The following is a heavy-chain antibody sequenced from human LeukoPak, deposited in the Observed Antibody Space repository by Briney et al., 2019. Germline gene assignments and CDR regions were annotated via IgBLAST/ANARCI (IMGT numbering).Heavy chain of an antibody. Sequence: GGSLRLSCAVAGFTFRDHYMDWVRQAPGKGLEWIARSRKRTKGYTTEYAASVRGRFTISRDDSKDSLYLQMNSLRAEDTALYYCAKDDGAARLRGFGLRGSVQFDYWGQGTLVTVSS. D-gene: IGHD6-6*01. CDR3: AKDDGAARLRGFGLRGSVQFDY. V-gene: IGHV3-72*01. CDR2: SRKRTKGYTT. J-gene: IGHJ4*02. CDR1: GFTFRDHY.